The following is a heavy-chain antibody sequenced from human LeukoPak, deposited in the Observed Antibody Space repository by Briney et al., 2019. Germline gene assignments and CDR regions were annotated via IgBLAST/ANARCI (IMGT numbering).Heavy chain of an antibody. CDR2: INSDGSST. D-gene: IGHD1-1*01. CDR1: GFTFSSYW. Sequence: GGSLRLSCAASGFTFSSYWMHWVRQAPGKGLVWVSRINSDGSSTSYADSVKGRFTISRDNAKNTLYRQMNSRRAEDTAVYYCASSLSENDWCDPCGEGTLVTVSS. CDR3: ASSLSENDWCDP. V-gene: IGHV3-74*01. J-gene: IGHJ5*02.